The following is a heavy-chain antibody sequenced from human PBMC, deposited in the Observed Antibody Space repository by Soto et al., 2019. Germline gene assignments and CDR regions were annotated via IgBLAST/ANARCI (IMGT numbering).Heavy chain of an antibody. CDR2: SSKSGSFT. D-gene: IGHD1-1*01. J-gene: IGHJ4*02. CDR3: VRSGDNYHLLDY. V-gene: IGHV3-11*06. CDR1: GCTFSDHY. Sequence: GGSLRLSCAASGCTFSDHYMSWIRQAPGKGLEWIVYSSKSGSFTRYADSVKGRFSISXXXXXXSXYXQXXSLRGDDTAIYYCVRSGDNYHLLDYWGQGP.